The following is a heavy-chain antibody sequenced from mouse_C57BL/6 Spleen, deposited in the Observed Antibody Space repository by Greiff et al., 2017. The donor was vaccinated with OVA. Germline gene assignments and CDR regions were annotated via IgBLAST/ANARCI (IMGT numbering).Heavy chain of an antibody. J-gene: IGHJ2*01. CDR2: ISYDGSN. V-gene: IGHV3-6*01. CDR3: ARAHAFDY. CDR1: GYSITSGYY. Sequence: DVQLQESGPGLVKPSQSLSLTCSVTGYSITSGYYWNWIRQFPGNKLEWMGYISYDGSNNYNPSLKNRISITRDTSKNQFFLKLNSVTTEDTATYYCARAHAFDYWGQGTTLTVSS.